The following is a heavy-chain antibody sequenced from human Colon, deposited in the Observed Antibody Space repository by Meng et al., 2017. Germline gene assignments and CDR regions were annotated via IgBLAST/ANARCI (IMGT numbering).Heavy chain of an antibody. Sequence: QVQVQESGPGLVKPSETLSLACSVSGGSVSVNSYWSWVRQPPGRGLEWIGQIDHRGSAYYRPSLNSRVTMSLDKSRNQFSLRLTSVTAADTAVYYCARHGGYYQDFWGQGTLVTVSS. D-gene: IGHD4-23*01. J-gene: IGHJ4*02. CDR1: GGSVSVNSY. CDR2: IDHRGSA. V-gene: IGHV4-4*02. CDR3: ARHGGYYQDF.